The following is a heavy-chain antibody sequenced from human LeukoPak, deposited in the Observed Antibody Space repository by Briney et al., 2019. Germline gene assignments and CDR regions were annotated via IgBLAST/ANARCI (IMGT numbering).Heavy chain of an antibody. CDR1: GFTVSSNY. D-gene: IGHD6-13*01. V-gene: IGHV3-53*01. CDR2: IYSGGST. CDR3: AREVAAAGTEGVFDY. Sequence: GGSLRLSCAASGFTVSSNYMSWVRQAPGKGLAWVSVIYSGGSTYYADSVKGRFTISRDNSKNTLYLQMNSLRAEDTAVYYCAREVAAAGTEGVFDYWGQGTLVTVSS. J-gene: IGHJ4*02.